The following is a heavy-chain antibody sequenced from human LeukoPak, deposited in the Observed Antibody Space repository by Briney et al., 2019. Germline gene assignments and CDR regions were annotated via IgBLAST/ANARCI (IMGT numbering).Heavy chain of an antibody. D-gene: IGHD3-22*01. CDR2: IYTSGST. CDR3: ARGGSYYDSSGYYRDAFDI. J-gene: IGHJ3*02. V-gene: IGHV4-61*02. Sequence: SETLSLTCTVSGGSISSGSYYWSWIRQPAGKGLEWIGRIYTSGSTNYNPSLKSRVTISVDTSKNQFSLKLSSVTAADTAVYYCARGGSYYDSSGYYRDAFDIWGQGTMVTVSS. CDR1: GGSISSGSYY.